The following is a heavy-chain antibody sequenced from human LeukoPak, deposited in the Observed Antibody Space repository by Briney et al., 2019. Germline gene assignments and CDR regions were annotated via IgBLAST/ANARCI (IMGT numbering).Heavy chain of an antibody. CDR2: MNPNSGNT. CDR3: ARDNGGTAMAYYYCYYMDV. D-gene: IGHD5-18*01. V-gene: IGHV1-8*02. J-gene: IGHJ6*03. CDR1: GYIFTGYY. Sequence: ASVKVSCKASGYIFTGYYMHWMRQAPGQGLEWMGWMNPNSGNTGYAQKFQGRVTMTRNTSISTAYMELSSLRSEDTAVYYCARDNGGTAMAYYYCYYMDVWGKGTTVTISS.